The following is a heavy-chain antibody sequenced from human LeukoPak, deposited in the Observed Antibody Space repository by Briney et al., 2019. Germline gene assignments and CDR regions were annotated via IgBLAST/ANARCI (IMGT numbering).Heavy chain of an antibody. V-gene: IGHV3-48*04. J-gene: IGHJ4*02. Sequence: GRSLRLSCAASGFTFSSYGMNWVRQAPGKGLEWVSFISSSSSTTYYADSVKGRFTISRDNAKNSLYLQMNSLRAEDTAVYYCARDRGGSYSAIDYWGQGTLVTVSS. CDR3: ARDRGGSYSAIDY. CDR2: ISSSSSTT. D-gene: IGHD1-26*01. CDR1: GFTFSSYG.